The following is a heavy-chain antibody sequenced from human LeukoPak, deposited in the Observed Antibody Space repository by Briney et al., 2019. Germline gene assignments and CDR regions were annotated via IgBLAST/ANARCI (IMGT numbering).Heavy chain of an antibody. J-gene: IGHJ4*02. CDR1: GYTFTGYY. Sequence: ASVKVSCKASGYTFTGYYMHWLGQAPGQGREWMGRINPNSGGTNYAQKFQGRVTMTRDTSISTAYIELSRLRSDDTAVYYCARAKIVVVTAAPVDYWGQGTLVTVSS. D-gene: IGHD2-21*02. CDR3: ARAKIVVVTAAPVDY. CDR2: INPNSGGT. V-gene: IGHV1-2*06.